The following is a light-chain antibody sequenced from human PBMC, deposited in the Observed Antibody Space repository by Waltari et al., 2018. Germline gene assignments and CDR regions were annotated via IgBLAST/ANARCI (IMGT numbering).Light chain of an antibody. CDR2: DVS. CDR1: STDVRGYNY. Sequence: QSALTQPPSVSGSPGQSLTISCTGTSTDVRGYNYVSWYQQHPGNAPKLLIYDVSKRPSGVSNRFSGSKSGNTASLTISGLQAEDEADYYCSSYTSSSTPVVFGGGTKLTVL. CDR3: SSYTSSSTPVV. J-gene: IGLJ2*01. V-gene: IGLV2-14*03.